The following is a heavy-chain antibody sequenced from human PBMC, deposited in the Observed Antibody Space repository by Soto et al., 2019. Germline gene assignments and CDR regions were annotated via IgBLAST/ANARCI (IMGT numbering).Heavy chain of an antibody. J-gene: IGHJ4*02. CDR2: INPSGGST. D-gene: IGHD5-18*01. CDR1: GYTFTSYY. CDR3: ARDHASTWIQLWPRLFDY. V-gene: IGHV1-46*01. Sequence: QVQLVQSGAEVKKPGASVKVSCKASGYTFTSYYMHWVRQAPGQGLEWMGIINPSGGSTSYAQKFQGRVTMTRDTSTSTVYMELSSLRSEDTAVYYCARDHASTWIQLWPRLFDYWGQGTLVTVSS.